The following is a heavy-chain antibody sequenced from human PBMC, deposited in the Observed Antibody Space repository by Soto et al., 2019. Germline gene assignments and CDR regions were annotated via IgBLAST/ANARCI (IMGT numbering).Heavy chain of an antibody. CDR2: IKQDGSEK. CDR3: ATDCGGDCYSSDY. V-gene: IGHV3-7*05. D-gene: IGHD2-21*02. CDR1: GFTFSSYW. Sequence: EVQLVESGGGLVQPGGSLRLSCAASGFTFSSYWMSWVRQAPGKGLEWVANIKQDGSEKYYVDSVKGRFTISRDNAKNSLYLQMNSLRAEDTAVYYCATDCGGDCYSSDYWGQVTLVTVSS. J-gene: IGHJ4*02.